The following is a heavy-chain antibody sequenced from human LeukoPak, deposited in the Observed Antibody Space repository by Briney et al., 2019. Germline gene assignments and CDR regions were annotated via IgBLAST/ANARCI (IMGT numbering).Heavy chain of an antibody. D-gene: IGHD6-6*01. J-gene: IGHJ4*02. CDR2: ISSSSSYI. V-gene: IGHV3-21*01. Sequence: GGSLRLSCAASGFTFSSYWMNWVRQAPGKGLEWVSSISSSSSYIYYADSVKGRFTISRDNAKNSLYLQMNSLRAEDTAVYYCARGIAARPGYWGQGTLVTVSS. CDR1: GFTFSSYW. CDR3: ARGIAARPGY.